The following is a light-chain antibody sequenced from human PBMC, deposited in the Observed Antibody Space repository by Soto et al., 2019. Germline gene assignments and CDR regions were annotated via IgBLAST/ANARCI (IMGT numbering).Light chain of an antibody. J-gene: IGLJ1*01. CDR3: SSYTTSSTYV. CDR1: SSDIGRYDY. Sequence: HSALTQPASVSGSPGQSITISCTGTSSDIGRYDYVSWHQQHPGKAPKLIIHGVTHRPSGVSIRFAGSKSANTASLTISGLQAEEVAYYFCSSYTTSSTYVFGSGTKVTVL. CDR2: GVT. V-gene: IGLV2-14*01.